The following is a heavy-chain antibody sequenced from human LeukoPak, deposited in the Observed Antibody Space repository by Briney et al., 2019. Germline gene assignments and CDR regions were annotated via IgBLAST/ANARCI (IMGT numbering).Heavy chain of an antibody. CDR2: IYHSGGT. Sequence: PSETLSLTCTVSGGSIRSGYYWGWIRQPPGKGLEWIGSIYHSGGTYYNPSLKSRVTISVDTSKNQFSLKLSSVTAADTAVYYCARDRIYGSGSDHFDYWGQGTLVTVSS. D-gene: IGHD3-10*01. CDR1: GGSIRSGYY. CDR3: ARDRIYGSGSDHFDY. J-gene: IGHJ4*02. V-gene: IGHV4-38-2*02.